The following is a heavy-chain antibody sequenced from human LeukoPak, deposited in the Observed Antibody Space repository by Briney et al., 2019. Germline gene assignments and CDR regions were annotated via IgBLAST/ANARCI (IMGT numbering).Heavy chain of an antibody. V-gene: IGHV1-69*13. CDR1: GGTFSSYA. CDR2: IIPIFGTA. CDR3: ARAYYYGSGSYYREYYYYYMDV. Sequence: ASVNVSCKASGGTFSSYAISWVRQAPGQGLEWMGGIIPIFGTANYAQKFQGRVTITADESTSTAYMELSSLRSEDTAVYYCARAYYYGSGSYYREYYYYYMDVWGKGTTVTVSS. J-gene: IGHJ6*03. D-gene: IGHD3-10*01.